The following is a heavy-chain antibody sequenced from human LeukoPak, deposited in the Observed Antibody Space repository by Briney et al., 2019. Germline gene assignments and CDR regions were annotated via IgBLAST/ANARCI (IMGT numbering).Heavy chain of an antibody. CDR1: DNSIRSGYY. CDR3: ARAYYYGSVDY. J-gene: IGHJ4*02. D-gene: IGHD3-10*01. Sequence: KPSETLSLTCSVSDNSIRSGYYWGWIRQPPGKGLEWIGSIFHSGSTYYNPSLKSRVTISINKSKNQFSLKVTSVTGADTAVYYCARAYYYGSVDYWGQGTLVTVSS. V-gene: IGHV4-38-2*02. CDR2: IFHSGST.